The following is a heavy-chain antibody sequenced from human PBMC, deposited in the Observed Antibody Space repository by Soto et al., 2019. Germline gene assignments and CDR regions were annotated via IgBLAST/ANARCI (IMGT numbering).Heavy chain of an antibody. Sequence: SGPTLVNPKQTLTLTCSFSGFSLIGSGMRVSWVRQPPGKALEWLARSECADDEFYSTXLRGXLAISKDTSNNPLVLTMTNMATVDTAAYXCAPAPRVKYDSTGSADAFGVRGQGTIVTVSS. D-gene: IGHD3-22*01. CDR1: GFSLIGSGMR. CDR3: APAPRVKYDSTGSADAFGV. J-gene: IGHJ3*01. CDR2: SECADDE. V-gene: IGHV2-70*04.